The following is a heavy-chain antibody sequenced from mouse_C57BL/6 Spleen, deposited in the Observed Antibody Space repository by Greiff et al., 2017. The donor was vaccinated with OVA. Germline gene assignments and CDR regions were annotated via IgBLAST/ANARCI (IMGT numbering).Heavy chain of an antibody. CDR3: ARHYDYDDGFWFAY. CDR2: ISSGSSTI. D-gene: IGHD2-4*01. J-gene: IGHJ3*01. V-gene: IGHV5-17*01. CDR1: GFTFSDYG. Sequence: EVQRVESGGGLVKPGGSLKLSCAASGFTFSDYGMHWVRQAPETGLEWVAYISSGSSTIYYADTVKGRFTISRANAKNTLFLQMTSLRSEDTAMYYCARHYDYDDGFWFAYWGQGTLVTVSA.